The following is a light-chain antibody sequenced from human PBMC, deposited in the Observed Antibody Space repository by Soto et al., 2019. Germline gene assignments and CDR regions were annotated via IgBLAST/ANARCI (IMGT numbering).Light chain of an antibody. V-gene: IGLV2-14*01. Sequence: QSALTQPASVSGSPGQSITISCTGTSSDVGGYNYVSWYQQHPGKAPKLMIYDVSNRPSGFSIRFSASSFGNTASLTFFGLQAEDGADYYCSSYKSSSTLYVFGTGTKVTVL. CDR1: SSDVGGYNY. CDR2: DVS. J-gene: IGLJ1*01. CDR3: SSYKSSSTLYV.